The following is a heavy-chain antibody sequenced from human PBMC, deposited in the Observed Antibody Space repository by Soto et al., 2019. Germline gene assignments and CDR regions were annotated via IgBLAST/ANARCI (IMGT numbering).Heavy chain of an antibody. Sequence: QVQLVQSGAEVKKPESSVKVSCKAPGGTFSTYAISWVRQAPGQGLEWMGGIIPMFGTAHYAQRFQDRVTITADESTNTVYTELSSLRSEDTAVYFCASGIQLWLRRINNGYSGWGQGTLVTVSS. CDR2: IIPMFGTA. J-gene: IGHJ4*02. CDR1: GGTFSTYA. D-gene: IGHD5-18*01. CDR3: ASGIQLWLRRINNGYSG. V-gene: IGHV1-69*12.